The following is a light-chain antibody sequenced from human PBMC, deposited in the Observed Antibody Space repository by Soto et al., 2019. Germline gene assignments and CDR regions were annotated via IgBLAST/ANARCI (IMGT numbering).Light chain of an antibody. CDR1: SSDVGGYNY. CDR2: EVS. V-gene: IGLV2-14*01. CDR3: SSYTSSNTYV. J-gene: IGLJ1*01. Sequence: ALTQPASVSGSPGQSITISCTGTSSDVGGYNYVSWYQQFTGKAPKVMIFEVSHRPSGVSNRFSGSKSGSTASLTISGLQAEDEADYYCSSYTSSNTYVFGTGTKVTVL.